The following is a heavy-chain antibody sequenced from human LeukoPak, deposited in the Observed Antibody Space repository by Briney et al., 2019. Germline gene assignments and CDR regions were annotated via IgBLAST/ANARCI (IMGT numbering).Heavy chain of an antibody. V-gene: IGHV3-48*03. CDR1: GFIFSSYE. J-gene: IGHJ4*02. CDR2: ISNTGNNL. Sequence: GGSLRLSCAASGFIFSSYEMNWVRQAPGKGLKWVSSISNTGNNLYYADSVKGRFTISRDNAKNSLYLQMNSLRAEDTALYYCAREDGYNFDYWGRGTPVTVSS. CDR3: AREDGYNFDY. D-gene: IGHD5-24*01.